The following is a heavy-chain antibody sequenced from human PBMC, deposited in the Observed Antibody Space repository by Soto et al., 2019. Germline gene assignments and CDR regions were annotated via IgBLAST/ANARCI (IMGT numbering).Heavy chain of an antibody. CDR3: ALMVRGESRYYYYYGMDV. CDR2: IYYSGST. CDR1: GGSISSSSYY. D-gene: IGHD3-10*01. Sequence: PSETLSLTCTVSGGSISSSSYYWGWIRQPPGKGLEWIGSIYYSGSTYYNPSLKSRVTISVDTSKNQFSLKLSSVTAADTAVYYCALMVRGESRYYYYYGMDVWGQGTTVTVS. V-gene: IGHV4-39*01. J-gene: IGHJ6*02.